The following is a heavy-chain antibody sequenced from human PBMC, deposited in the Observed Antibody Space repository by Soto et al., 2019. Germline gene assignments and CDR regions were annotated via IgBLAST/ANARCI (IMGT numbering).Heavy chain of an antibody. CDR1: GFNVNSIY. Sequence: GGSLRLSCAASGFNVNSIYMSWVRQAPGKGLEWVSAISGSGGSTYYADSVKGRFTISRDNSKNTLYLQMNSLRAEDTAVYYCAKPPRWFGELRYYYGMDVWGQGTTVTVSS. V-gene: IGHV3-23*01. D-gene: IGHD3-10*01. CDR3: AKPPRWFGELRYYYGMDV. J-gene: IGHJ6*02. CDR2: ISGSGGST.